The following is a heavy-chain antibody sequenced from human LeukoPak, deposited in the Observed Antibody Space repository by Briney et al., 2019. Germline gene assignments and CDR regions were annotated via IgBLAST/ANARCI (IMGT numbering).Heavy chain of an antibody. Sequence: GGSLRLSCEASGFTFRDYWMTWVRQAPGKGLECVANVKQDGTEKFDVDSGKGRFNISRDNRNTSLYLHMNSLRVEDTAIYYCARAGGTSWADSWGQGTLVTVSS. V-gene: IGHV3-7*01. CDR2: VKQDGTEK. J-gene: IGHJ4*02. CDR3: ARAGGTSWADS. CDR1: GFTFRDYW. D-gene: IGHD6-13*01.